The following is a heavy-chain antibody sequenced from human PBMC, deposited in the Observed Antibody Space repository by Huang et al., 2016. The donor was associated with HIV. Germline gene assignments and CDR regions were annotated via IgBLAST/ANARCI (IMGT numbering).Heavy chain of an antibody. CDR2: LASDGSNK. D-gene: IGHD3-10*01. CDR3: ARTGSYYYGSGSYHFGDY. CDR1: GFAFSSYA. J-gene: IGHJ4*02. V-gene: IGHV3-30-3*01. Sequence: QVQLVESGGGVVQPGRSLRLSCAASGFAFSSYAMQGVRQAPGKWAGLLEGLASDGSNKNYAHSVKGRFTISRENSKGTVYLQMNSLRPEDTAVYSCARTGSYYYGSGSYHFGDYWGQGTLVTVSS.